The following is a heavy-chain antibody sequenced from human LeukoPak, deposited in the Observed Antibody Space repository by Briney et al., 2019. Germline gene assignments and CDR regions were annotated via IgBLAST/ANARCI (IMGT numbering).Heavy chain of an antibody. CDR2: INSDGSST. V-gene: IGHV3-74*01. CDR3: ARGSTMVRGVIDY. D-gene: IGHD3-10*01. J-gene: IGHJ4*02. Sequence: QPGRSLRLSCAASGFTFSSYAMHWVRQAPGKGLVWVSRINSDGSSTSYADSVKGRFTISRDNAKNTLYLQMNSLRAEDTAVYYCARGSTMVRGVIDYWGQGTLVTVSS. CDR1: GFTFSSYA.